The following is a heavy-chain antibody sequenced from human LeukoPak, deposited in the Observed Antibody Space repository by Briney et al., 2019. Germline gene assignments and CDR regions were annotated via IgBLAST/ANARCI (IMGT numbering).Heavy chain of an antibody. J-gene: IGHJ5*02. CDR1: GGSIINHY. CDR2: IYSSGSA. CDR3: ARGVRYASGWSTPES. Sequence: KPSETLSLTCTVSGGSIINHYWSWIRQPAGKGLEWIGRIYSSGSANYSPSLKSRVSMSIDTSNNHFSLNLTSVTAADTALYFCARGVRYASGWSTPESWGQGTLVTVSS. V-gene: IGHV4-4*07. D-gene: IGHD6-19*01.